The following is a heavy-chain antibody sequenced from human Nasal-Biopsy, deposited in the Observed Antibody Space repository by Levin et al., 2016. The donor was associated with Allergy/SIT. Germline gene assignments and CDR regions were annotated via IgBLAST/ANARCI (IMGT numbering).Heavy chain of an antibody. D-gene: IGHD3-3*01. CDR2: IGKDGGKT. CDR1: GFTFSSYG. J-gene: IGHJ6*02. CDR3: ARDRMEPAVWRGSYIPASSGGMDV. V-gene: IGHV3-33*01. Sequence: GESLKISCAASGFTFSSYGMHWVRQAPGKGLEWVAVIGKDGGKTYYADSVTGRFTISRDNPKNTLYLQMNTLRAEDTAVYYCARDRMEPAVWRGSYIPASSGGMDVWGQGTTVTVSS.